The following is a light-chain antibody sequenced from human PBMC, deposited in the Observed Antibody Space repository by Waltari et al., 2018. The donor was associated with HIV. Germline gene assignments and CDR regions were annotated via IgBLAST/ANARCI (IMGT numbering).Light chain of an antibody. CDR1: NIERKS. CDR3: QVWDSSSDHVL. J-gene: IGLJ2*01. CDR2: YDS. Sequence: SSVLTQPPSVSVAPGKTAMITCGGNNIERKSVHWYQLKAGQAPVLLIYYDSDRPSGIPERFSGSNSGNTATLTISRVGDGDEADYYCQVWDSSSDHVLFGGGTKLTVL. V-gene: IGLV3-21*04.